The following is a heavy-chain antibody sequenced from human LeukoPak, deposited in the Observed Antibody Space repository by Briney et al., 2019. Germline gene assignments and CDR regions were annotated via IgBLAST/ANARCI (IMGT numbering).Heavy chain of an antibody. Sequence: SETLSLTCTVSGGSISSYYWSWIRQPPGKGLEWIGYIYYSGSTNYNPSLKSRVTISVDTSKNHFSLKLSSVTAADTAVYYCARGWFGSFYDYWGQGTLVTVSS. V-gene: IGHV4-59*12. CDR1: GGSISSYY. CDR3: ARGWFGSFYDY. D-gene: IGHD3-10*01. J-gene: IGHJ4*02. CDR2: IYYSGST.